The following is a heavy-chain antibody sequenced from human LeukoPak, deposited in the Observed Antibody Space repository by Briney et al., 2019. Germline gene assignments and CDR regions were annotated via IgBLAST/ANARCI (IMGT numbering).Heavy chain of an antibody. D-gene: IGHD6-13*01. CDR2: ISAYNGDT. V-gene: IGHV1-18*01. Sequence: ASVKVSCKASGYTFINYGISWVRQAPGQGLEWMGWISAYNGDTNYTQKFQGRVTVTTDTSTSTAYMDLRGLRSDDTAIYYCARDVRSYSTSWCDYWGQGTLVTVSS. CDR3: ARDVRSYSTSWCDY. J-gene: IGHJ4*02. CDR1: GYTFINYG.